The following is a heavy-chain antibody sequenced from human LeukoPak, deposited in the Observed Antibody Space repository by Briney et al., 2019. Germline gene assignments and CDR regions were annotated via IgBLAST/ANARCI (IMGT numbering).Heavy chain of an antibody. J-gene: IGHJ4*02. CDR1: GYSFTSYW. V-gene: IGHV5-51*01. CDR2: IYPGDSDT. Sequence: GESLKISCKGSGYSFTSYWIGWVRQMPGKGLEWMGIIYPGDSDTRYNPSFQGQVTISVDKSINTAYLQWTSLKASDTAMYYCARRSGNPAFNDYWGQGTLVTVSS. D-gene: IGHD2-15*01. CDR3: ARRSGNPAFNDY.